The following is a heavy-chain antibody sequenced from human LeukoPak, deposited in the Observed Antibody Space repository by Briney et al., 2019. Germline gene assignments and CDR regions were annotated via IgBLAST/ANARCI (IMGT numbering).Heavy chain of an antibody. J-gene: IGHJ4*02. Sequence: THGESLQISCKGSGYSFTSYWIGWVRQMPGKGLEWMGIIYPGDSDTRYGPSFQGQVTISADKSISTAYLQWSSLKASDTAMYYCARSGRYFDLDYWSQGTLVTVSS. CDR2: IYPGDSDT. CDR1: GYSFTSYW. D-gene: IGHD3-9*01. CDR3: ARSGRYFDLDY. V-gene: IGHV5-51*01.